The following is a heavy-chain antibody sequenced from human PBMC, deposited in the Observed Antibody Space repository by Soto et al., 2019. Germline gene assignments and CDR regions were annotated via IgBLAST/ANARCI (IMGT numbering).Heavy chain of an antibody. Sequence: QVQLVQSGAEVKEPGASVKVSCKASGFTFTWYYMHWVRQAPGQGLEWMGIINPSGVSTSYAQKCQGRVTMTRDTYTSTVYMELSSLRSEDTAVYYCTRTKTNQNAEYFEYWGQGTLVTVSS. D-gene: IGHD6-6*01. CDR3: TRTKTNQNAEYFEY. J-gene: IGHJ1*01. V-gene: IGHV1-46*03. CDR1: GFTFTWYY. CDR2: INPSGVST.